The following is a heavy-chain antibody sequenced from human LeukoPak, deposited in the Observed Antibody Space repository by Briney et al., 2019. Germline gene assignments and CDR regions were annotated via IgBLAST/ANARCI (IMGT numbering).Heavy chain of an antibody. Sequence: ASVKVSCKASGYSFTGYYMHWVRQAPGQGLEWMGWINPNSGGTNYAQKFQGRVTMTRDTSISTAYMELSRLRSDDTAVYYCAGYYYDSGSSFDYWGQGTLVTVSS. CDR1: GYSFTGYY. CDR2: INPNSGGT. CDR3: AGYYYDSGSSFDY. J-gene: IGHJ4*02. D-gene: IGHD3-10*01. V-gene: IGHV1-2*02.